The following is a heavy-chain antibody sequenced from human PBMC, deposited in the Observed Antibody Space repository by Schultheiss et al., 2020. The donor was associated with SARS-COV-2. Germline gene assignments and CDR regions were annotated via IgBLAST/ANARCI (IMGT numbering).Heavy chain of an antibody. D-gene: IGHD1-14*01. Sequence: GESLKISCAASGFTFDDYAMHWVRQAPGKGLEWVANIKQDGSEKYYVDSVKGRFTISRDNSKNTLYLQMNSLRAEDTAVYYCAKAPKYKFMDVWGKGTTVTVSS. CDR1: GFTFDDYA. CDR2: IKQDGSEK. CDR3: AKAPKYKFMDV. J-gene: IGHJ6*03. V-gene: IGHV3-7*03.